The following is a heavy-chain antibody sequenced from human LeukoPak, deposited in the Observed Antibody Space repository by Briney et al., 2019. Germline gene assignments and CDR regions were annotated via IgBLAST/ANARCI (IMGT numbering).Heavy chain of an antibody. D-gene: IGHD5-18*01. CDR3: ARHGGYSYGPFDY. V-gene: IGHV4-59*08. CDR1: GGSISSYY. J-gene: IGHJ4*02. Sequence: PSETLSLTCTVSGGSISSYYWSWIRQPPGKGLEWIGYIYYSGNTNYNPSLKTRVTISVDTSKNQFSLKLSSVTAADTAVYYCARHGGYSYGPFDYWGQGTLVTVSS. CDR2: IYYSGNT.